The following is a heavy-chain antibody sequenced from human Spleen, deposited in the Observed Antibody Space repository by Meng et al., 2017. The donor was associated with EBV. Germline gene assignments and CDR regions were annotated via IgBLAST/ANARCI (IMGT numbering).Heavy chain of an antibody. Sequence: QVPLPQSSPGPVKPSPPLSLTWPISGDSVSSNNAAWNWIRQSPSRGLEWLGRTYYRSNWYNDYAVSLRSRLTINPDTSKNQFSLQLRSVTPEDTAVYYCTRTPHSSADWFDPWGQGTLVTVSS. V-gene: IGHV6-1*01. CDR1: GDSVSSNNAA. CDR2: TYYRSNWYN. J-gene: IGHJ5*02. D-gene: IGHD1-26*01. CDR3: TRTPHSSADWFDP.